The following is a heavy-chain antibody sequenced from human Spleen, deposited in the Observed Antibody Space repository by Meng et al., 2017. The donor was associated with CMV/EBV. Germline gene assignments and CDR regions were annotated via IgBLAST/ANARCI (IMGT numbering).Heavy chain of an antibody. CDR3: AKIGPRPDIVVVPAAANYFDY. CDR2: IRYDGSNK. V-gene: IGHV3-30*02. CDR1: GFTFRNYG. J-gene: IGHJ4*02. Sequence: GGSLRLSCAASGFTFRNYGMHWVRQAPGKGLEWVSFIRYDGSNKYNADFVKGRFTISRDNSKNRLYLQMNSLRAEDTAVYYCAKIGPRPDIVVVPAAANYFDYWGQGTLVTVSS. D-gene: IGHD2-2*01.